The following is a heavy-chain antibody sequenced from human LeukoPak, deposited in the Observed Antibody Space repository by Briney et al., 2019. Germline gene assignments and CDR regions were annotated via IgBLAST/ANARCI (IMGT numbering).Heavy chain of an antibody. CDR2: IKTDGSST. J-gene: IGHJ3*01. CDR3: ARVRGNYMLDGLDL. V-gene: IGHV3-74*03. CDR1: GFTFSTYW. D-gene: IGHD1-7*01. Sequence: PGGSLRLSWAASGFTFSTYWMNWVRQAAGKGLVWDARIKTDGSSTKYADSVKGRFTVSRDNANNTLYLQMNSLRAEDTAVYFSARVRGNYMLDGLDLWGQGTMVTVSS.